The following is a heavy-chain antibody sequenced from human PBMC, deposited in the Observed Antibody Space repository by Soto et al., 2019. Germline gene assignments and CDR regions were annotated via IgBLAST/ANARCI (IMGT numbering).Heavy chain of an antibody. Sequence: PSETLSLTCTVSGGSISSGDYYWSWIRQPPGKGLEWIGYIYYSGSTYYNPSLKSRVTISVDTSKNQFSLKLSSVTAADTAVYYCARGVDAAMESYYYYGMDVWGQGTTVTV. CDR3: ARGVDAAMESYYYYGMDV. D-gene: IGHD5-18*01. V-gene: IGHV4-30-4*01. J-gene: IGHJ6*02. CDR2: IYYSGST. CDR1: GGSISSGDYY.